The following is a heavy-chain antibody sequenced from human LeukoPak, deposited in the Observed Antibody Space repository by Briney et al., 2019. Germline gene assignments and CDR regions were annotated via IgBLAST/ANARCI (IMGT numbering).Heavy chain of an antibody. CDR2: IYYSGST. CDR3: ARASWASDAFDI. J-gene: IGHJ3*02. CDR1: GGSISSSSSY. V-gene: IGHV4-61*05. Sequence: SETLSLTCTVSGGSISSSSSYWGWIRQPPGKGLEWIGYIYYSGSTNYNPSLKSRVTISVDTSKNQFSLKLSSVTAADTAVYYCARASWASDAFDIWGQGTMVTVSS. D-gene: IGHD6-13*01.